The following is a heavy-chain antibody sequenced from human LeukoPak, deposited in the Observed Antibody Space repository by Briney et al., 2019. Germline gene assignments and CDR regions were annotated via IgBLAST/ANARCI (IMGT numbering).Heavy chain of an antibody. J-gene: IGHJ4*02. CDR1: EFTFASYA. CDR3: ARRGGLSSGRGFDH. V-gene: IGHV3-21*03. Sequence: GGSLRVSCIASEFTFASYAMTWVRLTPGKGLEWVASIISKSTYIDSADSTKGRFTISKDNANNSVFLQMSSQRPEDTAVYYCARRGGLSSGRGFDHWGQGTLVTVSS. D-gene: IGHD3-16*01. CDR2: IISKSTYI.